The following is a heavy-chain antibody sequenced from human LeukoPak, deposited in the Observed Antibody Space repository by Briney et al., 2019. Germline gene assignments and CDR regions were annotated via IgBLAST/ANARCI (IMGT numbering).Heavy chain of an antibody. Sequence: PGGSLRLSCAASGFTFSLHYMGWVRQTPGKGLEWVANIKEDGSDTFYVESVKGRFTIYRDNAKNSVYLQMNILRAEDTAVYYCARHRYFYFDLWGQGTLVNASS. V-gene: IGHV3-7*01. D-gene: IGHD3-9*01. CDR1: GFTFSLHY. CDR2: IKEDGSDT. J-gene: IGHJ4*02. CDR3: ARHRYFYFDL.